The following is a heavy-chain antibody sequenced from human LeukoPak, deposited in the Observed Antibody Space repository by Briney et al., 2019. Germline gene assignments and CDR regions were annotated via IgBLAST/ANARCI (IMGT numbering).Heavy chain of an antibody. CDR3: AKDHRDSSGYSPFDY. V-gene: IGHV3-23*01. D-gene: IGHD3-22*01. J-gene: IGHJ4*02. CDR2: ISGSGGST. Sequence: PGGSLRLSCAASGFTFSSYAMSWVRQAPGKGLEWVSAISGSGGSTYYADSVKGRFTISRDNSKNTLYLQMNSLRAEDAAVYYCAKDHRDSSGYSPFDYWGQGTLVTVSS. CDR1: GFTFSSYA.